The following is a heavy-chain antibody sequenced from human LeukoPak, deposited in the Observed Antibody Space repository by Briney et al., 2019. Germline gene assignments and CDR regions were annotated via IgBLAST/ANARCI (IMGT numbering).Heavy chain of an antibody. CDR2: IKQDGSEK. J-gene: IGHJ4*02. V-gene: IGHV3-7*01. CDR1: GFTFSNYW. Sequence: EGSLRLSCAASGFTFSNYWMSWVRQAPGKGLEWVANIKQDGSEKYYVDSVKGRFTISRDNAKNSLYLQMNSLRAEDTAVYYCARRRYSGSSQHFDYWGQGTLVTVSS. CDR3: ARRRYSGSSQHFDY. D-gene: IGHD1-26*01.